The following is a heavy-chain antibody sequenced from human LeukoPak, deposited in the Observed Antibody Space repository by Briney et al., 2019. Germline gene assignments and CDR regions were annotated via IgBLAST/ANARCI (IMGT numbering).Heavy chain of an antibody. J-gene: IGHJ4*02. CDR2: IYPNDSDP. CDR3: AGIILNYGWD. V-gene: IGHV5-51*01. CDR1: GYSFTDFW. D-gene: IGHD3-10*01. Sequence: GESLKISCKASGYSFTDFWIGWVRQLPGKGLEWMGIIYPNDSDPKYSPSFQGQVTISVDKSITTAYLQWSSLKASDTAMFYCAGIILNYGWDWGQGTLVTVSS.